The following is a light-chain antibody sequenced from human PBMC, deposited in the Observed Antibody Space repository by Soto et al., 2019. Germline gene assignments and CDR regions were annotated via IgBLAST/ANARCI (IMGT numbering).Light chain of an antibody. Sequence: EIVLTQSPGTLSLSPRERATLSCRASQSVNDNYLAWYQHKPGQAPRLLIYGASSRAPGIPDRFSGSGSGTDFTLTISRLEPEDFAIYYCQRYAASPPTFSQVTQVEVK. CDR1: QSVNDNY. CDR3: QRYAASPPT. J-gene: IGKJ1*01. V-gene: IGKV3-20*01. CDR2: GAS.